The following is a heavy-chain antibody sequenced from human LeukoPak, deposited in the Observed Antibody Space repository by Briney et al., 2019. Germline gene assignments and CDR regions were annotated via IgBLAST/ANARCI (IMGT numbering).Heavy chain of an antibody. J-gene: IGHJ3*02. Sequence: WASVKVSCKASGYTFTGYYMHWVRQAPGQGLEWMGWINPNSGGTNYAQKFQGGVTMTRDTSISTAYMELSRLRSDDTAVYYCARVSGDAFDIWGQGTMVTVSS. CDR1: GYTFTGYY. CDR2: INPNSGGT. V-gene: IGHV1-2*02. CDR3: ARVSGDAFDI.